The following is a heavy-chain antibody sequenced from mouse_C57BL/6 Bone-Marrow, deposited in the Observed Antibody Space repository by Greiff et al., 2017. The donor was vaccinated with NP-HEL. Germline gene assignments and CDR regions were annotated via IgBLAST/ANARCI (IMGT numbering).Heavy chain of an antibody. CDR3: ARCDYYPFFDY. J-gene: IGHJ2*01. D-gene: IGHD1-1*01. CDR2: ISDGGSYT. CDR1: GFTFSSYA. Sequence: EVQGVESGGGLVKPGGSLKLSCAASGFTFSSYAMSWVRQTPEKRLEWVATISDGGSYTYYPDNVKGRFTISRDNAKNNLYLQMSHLKSEDTAMYDCARCDYYPFFDYWGQGTTLTVSS. V-gene: IGHV5-4*01.